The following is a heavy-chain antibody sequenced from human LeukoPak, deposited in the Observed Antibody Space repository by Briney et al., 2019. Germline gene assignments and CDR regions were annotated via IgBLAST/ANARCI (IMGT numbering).Heavy chain of an antibody. J-gene: IGHJ4*02. V-gene: IGHV3-23*01. CDR3: AKTYSSRWYGDY. Sequence: GGSLRLSCAASGFTFSSYAMSWVRQAPGKGLEGVSGISPNGVGTHYADSVKGRSTISRDNSKNTLYLQMNSLRGEDTAVYYCAKTYSSRWYGDYWGQGTLVTVSS. CDR2: ISPNGVGT. D-gene: IGHD6-19*01. CDR1: GFTFSSYA.